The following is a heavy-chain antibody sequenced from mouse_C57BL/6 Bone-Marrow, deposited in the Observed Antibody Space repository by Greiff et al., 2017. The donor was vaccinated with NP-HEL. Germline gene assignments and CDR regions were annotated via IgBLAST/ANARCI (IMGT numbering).Heavy chain of an antibody. CDR1: GYTFTSYG. CDR3: ARSIPFAY. CDR2: IYPRSGNT. V-gene: IGHV1-81*01. D-gene: IGHD5-1-1*01. Sequence: VQRVESGAELARPGASVKLSCKASGYTFTSYGISWVKQRTGQGLEWIGEIYPRSGNTYYNEKFKGKATLTADKSSSTAYMELRSLTSEDSAVYFCARSIPFAYWGQGTLVTVSA. J-gene: IGHJ3*01.